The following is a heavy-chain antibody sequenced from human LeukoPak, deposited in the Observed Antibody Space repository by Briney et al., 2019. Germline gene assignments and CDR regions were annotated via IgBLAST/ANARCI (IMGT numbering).Heavy chain of an antibody. CDR3: AKDRGASGWTTFDY. J-gene: IGHJ4*02. CDR1: GFTFSSYG. V-gene: IGHV3-30*02. Sequence: GGSLRLSCAASGFTFSSYGMHWVRQAPGKGLEWVAFIWYDGNNKYYADSVKGRFTISRDNSKNTLYLQMNSLRADDTAVYYCAKDRGASGWTTFDYWGQGALVTVSS. CDR2: IWYDGNNK. D-gene: IGHD2/OR15-2a*01.